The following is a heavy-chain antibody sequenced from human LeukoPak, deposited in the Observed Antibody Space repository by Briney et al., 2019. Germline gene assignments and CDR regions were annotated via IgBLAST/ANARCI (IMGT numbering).Heavy chain of an antibody. V-gene: IGHV3-23*01. CDR1: GFTFTSYG. CDR2: ISSSDGST. D-gene: IGHD5-18*01. CDR3: AREDGYSSPFDY. J-gene: IGHJ4*02. Sequence: PGGSLRLSCAASGFTFTSYGMTWVRQAPGKGLEWVSTISSSDGSTYYPGSVEGRFTISRDNSKNTLYLQMNSLRGEDTAVYYCAREDGYSSPFDYWGQGTLVTVSS.